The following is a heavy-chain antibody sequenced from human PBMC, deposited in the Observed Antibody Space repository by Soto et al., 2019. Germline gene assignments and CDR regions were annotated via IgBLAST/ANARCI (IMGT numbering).Heavy chain of an antibody. J-gene: IGHJ3*02. CDR2: IGSTGNSI. V-gene: IGHV3-21*01. D-gene: IGHD2-2*01. CDR3: ARESEEFCSGTSCSPI. CDR1: GFTFSSYN. Sequence: GGSLRLSCAASGFTFSSYNMNWVRQAPGKGLEWVSSIGSTGNSIYYADSVKGRFTISRDNAKNSLWLQMNSLRAEDTGVYYCARESEEFCSGTSCSPIWGHGTMVTVSS.